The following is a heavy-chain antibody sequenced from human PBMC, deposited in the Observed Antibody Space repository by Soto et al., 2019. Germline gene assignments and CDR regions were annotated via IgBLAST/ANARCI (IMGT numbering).Heavy chain of an antibody. Sequence: PGGSLRLSCAASGFTFSSYGMHWVRQAPGKGLEWVAVIWYDGSNKYYADSVKGRFTISRDNSKNTLYLQMNSLRAEDTAVYYCARDPRPMVRGVIINLHQYDYWGQGTLVTVSS. J-gene: IGHJ4*02. CDR3: ARDPRPMVRGVIINLHQYDY. CDR2: IWYDGSNK. V-gene: IGHV3-33*01. D-gene: IGHD3-10*01. CDR1: GFTFSSYG.